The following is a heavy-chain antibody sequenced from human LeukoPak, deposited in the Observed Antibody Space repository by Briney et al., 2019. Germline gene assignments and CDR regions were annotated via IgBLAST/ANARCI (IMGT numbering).Heavy chain of an antibody. V-gene: IGHV1-18*01. J-gene: IGHJ4*02. CDR2: ISAYNGNT. CDR3: ARERPLYGPTDY. CDR1: GYTFTSYG. D-gene: IGHD4-17*01. Sequence: VASVKVSCRASGYTFTSYGISWVRQAPGQGLEWMGWISAYNGNTNYAQKLQGRVTMTTDTSTSTAYMELRSLRSDDTAVYYCARERPLYGPTDYWGQGTLVTVSS.